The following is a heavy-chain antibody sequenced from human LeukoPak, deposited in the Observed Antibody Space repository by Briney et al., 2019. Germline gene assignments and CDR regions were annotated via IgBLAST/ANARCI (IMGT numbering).Heavy chain of an antibody. Sequence: GASVKVSCKASGYTFTGYYMHWVRQAPGQGLEWMGWINPNSGGTNYAQKFQGRVTMTRGTSISTAYMELSRLRSDDTAVYYCARFPSPYYYDSGVDYWGQGTLVTVSS. CDR3: ARFPSPYYYDSGVDY. CDR1: GYTFTGYY. V-gene: IGHV1-2*02. D-gene: IGHD3-22*01. CDR2: INPNSGGT. J-gene: IGHJ4*02.